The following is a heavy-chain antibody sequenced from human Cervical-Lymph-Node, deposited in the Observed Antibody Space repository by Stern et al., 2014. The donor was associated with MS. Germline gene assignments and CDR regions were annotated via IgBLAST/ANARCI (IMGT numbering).Heavy chain of an antibody. Sequence: EMQLVESGAEVKKPGESLKISCKTAGYSFTNYWIGWVRQMPGKGLDWRGIIYPRDSDTRYSPSFQVQVSISADKSIGTAYLQWRSLKASDSGIYYCARGAPPENWGQGTLVTVSS. J-gene: IGHJ4*02. D-gene: IGHD1-26*01. CDR1: GYSFTNYW. CDR2: IYPRDSDT. CDR3: ARGAPPEN. V-gene: IGHV5-51*03.